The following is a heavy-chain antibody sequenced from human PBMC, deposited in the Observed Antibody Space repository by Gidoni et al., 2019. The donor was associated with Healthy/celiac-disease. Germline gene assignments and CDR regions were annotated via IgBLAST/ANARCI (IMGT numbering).Heavy chain of an antibody. J-gene: IGHJ6*02. CDR1: GYTFTGYY. V-gene: IGHV1-2*02. CDR2: IIPNSSGT. D-gene: IGHD3-16*01. CDR3: ARDSRWGSFWGVAGDYCYGMDV. Sequence: QVQLVQSGAEVKKPGASVKVSCKASGYTFTGYYMHWVRQAPGQGLEWMGWIIPNSSGTNYAQKFQGRVTMTRDTSISTAYMGLSRLRSDGTAVYDCARDSRWGSFWGVAGDYCYGMDVWGQGTTVTVSS.